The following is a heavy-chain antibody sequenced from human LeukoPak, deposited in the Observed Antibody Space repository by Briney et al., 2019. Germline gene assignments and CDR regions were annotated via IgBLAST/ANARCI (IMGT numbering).Heavy chain of an antibody. CDR2: ISSSSSYI. V-gene: IGHV3-21*01. J-gene: IGHJ4*02. CDR3: ARVRGTAVTPVGYYFDY. D-gene: IGHD4-11*01. CDR1: GFTFSSYS. Sequence: GGSLRLSCAASGFTFSSYSMNWVRQAPGKGLEWVSSISSSSSYIYYADSVKGRFTISRDNAKNSLYLQMNSLRAEDTAVYYCARVRGTAVTPVGYYFDYWGQGTLVTVSS.